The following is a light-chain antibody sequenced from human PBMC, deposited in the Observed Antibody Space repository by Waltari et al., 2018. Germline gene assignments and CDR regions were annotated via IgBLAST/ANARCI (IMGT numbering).Light chain of an antibody. CDR2: YDS. CDR1: NIESKS. J-gene: IGLJ3*02. Sequence: YVVTQPPSVSVAPGQTATLTCGGENIESKSVNWYQQKPGQAPVLVMFYDSDRPSGIPVRFSGSNAGNTATLTISWVEAGDEADYHCQVWDDTTDSGVFGGGTRLTVL. V-gene: IGLV3-21*04. CDR3: QVWDDTTDSGV.